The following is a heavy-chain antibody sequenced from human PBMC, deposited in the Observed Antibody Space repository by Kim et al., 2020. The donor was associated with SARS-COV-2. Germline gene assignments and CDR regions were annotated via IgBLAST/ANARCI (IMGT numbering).Heavy chain of an antibody. CDR3: ARVGHYYDSSGYLGGGMDV. V-gene: IGHV3-11*06. D-gene: IGHD3-22*01. J-gene: IGHJ6*02. Sequence: GRFTISRDNAKNSLYLQMNSLRAEDTAVYYCARVGHYYDSSGYLGGGMDVWGQGTTVTVSS.